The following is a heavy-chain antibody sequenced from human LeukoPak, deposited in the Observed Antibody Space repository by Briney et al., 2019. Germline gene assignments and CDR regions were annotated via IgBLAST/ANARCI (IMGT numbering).Heavy chain of an antibody. D-gene: IGHD6-19*01. Sequence: GASVKVSCKASGYTSTGYYIHWVRQAPGQGLEWMGWINPNSGGTNYAQKFQGRVTMTRDTSISTAYMELSRLRSDDTAVYYCAKVMGSGQWLVEREDFDIWGQGTMVTVSS. J-gene: IGHJ3*02. CDR3: AKVMGSGQWLVEREDFDI. V-gene: IGHV1-2*02. CDR1: GYTSTGYY. CDR2: INPNSGGT.